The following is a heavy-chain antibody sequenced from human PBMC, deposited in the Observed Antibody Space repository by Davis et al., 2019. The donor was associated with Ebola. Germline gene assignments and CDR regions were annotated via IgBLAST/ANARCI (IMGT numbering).Heavy chain of an antibody. CDR3: ARCGAATGPHSHYFDY. D-gene: IGHD6-13*01. CDR2: IYYSGST. Sequence: PSETLSLTCTVSGGSISRSSYYWGWIRQPPGKGLEWIGSIYYSGSTYYNPSLKSRVTISVDKSKNQFSLKLSSVTAADTAVYYCARCGAATGPHSHYFDYWGQGTLVTVSS. V-gene: IGHV4-39*07. CDR1: GGSISRSSYY. J-gene: IGHJ4*02.